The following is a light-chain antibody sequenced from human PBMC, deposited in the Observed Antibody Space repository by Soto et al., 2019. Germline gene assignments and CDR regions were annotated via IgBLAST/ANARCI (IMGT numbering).Light chain of an antibody. Sequence: DIVMTQSPDSLAVSLGESATINCKSSQSVLYSSNNKNYLAWYQQKPGQPPKLLIYWASTRESGVPDRFSGSGSETDFTLTNSSLQAEDVAVYYCQQYYCTLITCGQGTGLEIK. V-gene: IGKV4-1*01. CDR3: QQYYCTLIT. CDR1: QSVLYSSNNKNY. CDR2: WAS. J-gene: IGKJ5*01.